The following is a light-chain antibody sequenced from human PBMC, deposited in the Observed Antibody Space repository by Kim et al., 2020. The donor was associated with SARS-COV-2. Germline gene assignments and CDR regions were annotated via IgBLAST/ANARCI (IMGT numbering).Light chain of an antibody. Sequence: SPGERVTLYCRASHNISTNLAWYQQKAGQAPRLLIYDASARATDVPARFSGIGSGTEFSLTISSLRSEDSAVYYCQHFNNWPPWTFGQGTKVEIK. V-gene: IGKV3-15*01. CDR2: DAS. CDR1: HNISTN. CDR3: QHFNNWPPWT. J-gene: IGKJ1*01.